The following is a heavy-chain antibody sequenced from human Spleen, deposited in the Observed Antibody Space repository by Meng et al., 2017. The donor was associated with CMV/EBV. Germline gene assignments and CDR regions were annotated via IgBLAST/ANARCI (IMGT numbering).Heavy chain of an antibody. J-gene: IGHJ6*02. D-gene: IGHD3-3*01. V-gene: IGHV3-53*01. Sequence: ETLSLTCSVSGDSVNDYYWSWVRQAPGKGLEWVSVIYSGGSTYYADSVKGRFTISRDNSKNTLYLQMNSLRAEDTAVYYCARELDDFWSGYGMDVWGQGTTVTVSS. CDR3: ARELDDFWSGYGMDV. CDR2: IYSGGST. CDR1: GDSVNDYY.